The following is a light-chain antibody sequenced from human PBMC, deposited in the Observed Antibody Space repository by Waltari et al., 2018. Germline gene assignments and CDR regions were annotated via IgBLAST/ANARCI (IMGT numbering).Light chain of an antibody. J-gene: IGKJ1*01. CDR1: QGISSRY. Sequence: EIVLTQSPGTLSLSPGERATLSCRASQGISSRYVAWYQQKPGQAPRLLIYDASSRATGIQGRFSGSGSGTDFTLTISRLEPEDFAVYYCQQYHISPQTFGQGTKVEIK. CDR2: DAS. CDR3: QQYHISPQT. V-gene: IGKV3-20*01.